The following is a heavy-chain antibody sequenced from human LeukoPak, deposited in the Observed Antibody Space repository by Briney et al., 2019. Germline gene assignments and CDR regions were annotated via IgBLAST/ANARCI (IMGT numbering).Heavy chain of an antibody. CDR2: INHSVST. Sequence: SETLSLTCAVYGGSFSGYYWSWIRQPPGKGLEWLGEINHSVSTNYNPSLKSRVTISVDTSKNQFSLKLSSVTAADTAVYYCARVAGEARDAFDIWGQGTMVTVSS. V-gene: IGHV4-34*01. CDR3: ARVAGEARDAFDI. J-gene: IGHJ3*02. CDR1: GGSFSGYY. D-gene: IGHD3-16*01.